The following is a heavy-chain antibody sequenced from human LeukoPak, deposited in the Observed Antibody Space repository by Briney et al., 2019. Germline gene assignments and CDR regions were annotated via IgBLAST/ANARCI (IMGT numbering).Heavy chain of an antibody. CDR3: TRTSIRGYSYGSDS. J-gene: IGHJ4*02. CDR2: ISSNSNTI. CDR1: GFSLTDYY. V-gene: IGHV3-11*04. D-gene: IGHD5-18*01. Sequence: GGSLRLSYTASGFSLTDYYMSWIRQAPGKGLEWVSYISSNSNTIRYADSVRGRFTISRDNSRDSVFLQMNDLRVEDTAVYYCTRTSIRGYSYGSDSWGQGTRVTVSS.